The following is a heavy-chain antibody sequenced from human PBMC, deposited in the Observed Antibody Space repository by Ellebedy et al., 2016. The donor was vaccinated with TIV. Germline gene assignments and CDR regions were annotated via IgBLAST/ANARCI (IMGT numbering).Heavy chain of an antibody. CDR3: AASESADSDY. CDR1: GGSISSYY. D-gene: IGHD2-2*01. V-gene: IGHV4-59*01. Sequence: MPSETLSLTCTVSGGSISSYYWSWIRQPPGKGLEWIGHMYYSGSSNYNPSLRSRVTMSIDTSKNQFSLKMSSVTAVDTAVYYCAASESADSDYWGPGTLVTVSS. CDR2: MYYSGSS. J-gene: IGHJ4*02.